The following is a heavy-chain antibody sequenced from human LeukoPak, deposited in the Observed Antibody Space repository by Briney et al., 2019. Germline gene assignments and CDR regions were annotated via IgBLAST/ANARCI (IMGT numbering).Heavy chain of an antibody. J-gene: IGHJ3*02. D-gene: IGHD2-21*02. Sequence: SVKVSCKASGYTFTSYAMNWVRQAPGQGLEWMGGIIYIFGSASYAQKFQGRVTITADKSTSTVYMQLSSLTSEDTALYFCARAGIVVVTGGAAFDIWGQGTMVTVSS. CDR1: GYTFTSYA. CDR2: IIYIFGSA. V-gene: IGHV1-69*06. CDR3: ARAGIVVVTGGAAFDI.